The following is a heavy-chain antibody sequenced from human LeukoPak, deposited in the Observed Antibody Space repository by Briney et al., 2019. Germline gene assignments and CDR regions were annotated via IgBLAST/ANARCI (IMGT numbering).Heavy chain of an antibody. Sequence: GGSLRLSCAASGFTFSSYAMHWVRQAPGKGLEYVSAISSNGGSTYYANSVKGRFTISRDNSKNTLYLQMGSLRAEDTALYYCAKERLTTTTFDSWGRGTLVTVSS. J-gene: IGHJ4*02. D-gene: IGHD4-11*01. CDR2: ISSNGGST. V-gene: IGHV3-64*01. CDR3: AKERLTTTTFDS. CDR1: GFTFSSYA.